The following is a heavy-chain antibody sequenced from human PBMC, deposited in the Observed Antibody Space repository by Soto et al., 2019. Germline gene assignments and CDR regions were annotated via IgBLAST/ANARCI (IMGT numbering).Heavy chain of an antibody. V-gene: IGHV3-7*03. CDR1: GFSFGSYW. CDR3: ARDVGPVTIFGEALSGYFDF. Sequence: EVQLEESGGGLVQPGGSLRLSCAVSGFSFGSYWMSWVRQAPGKGLEWLASIKDDGSERYYLDSVKGRFTISRDNAKDSLSLQMNSLRGEDTAFYYCARDVGPVTIFGEALSGYFDFWGQGTLVTVSS. D-gene: IGHD3-3*01. J-gene: IGHJ4*02. CDR2: IKDDGSER.